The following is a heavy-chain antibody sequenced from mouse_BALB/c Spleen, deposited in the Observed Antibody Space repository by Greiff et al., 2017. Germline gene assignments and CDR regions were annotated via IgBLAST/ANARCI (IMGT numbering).Heavy chain of an antibody. D-gene: IGHD2-1*01. Sequence: QVQLKESGAELVRPGSSVKISCKASGYAFSSYWMNWVKQRPGQGLEWIGQIYPGDGDTNYNGKFKGKATLTADKSSSTAYMQLSSLTSEDSAVYYCATVYGNYGIAYWGQGTLVTVSA. CDR2: IYPGDGDT. V-gene: IGHV1-80*01. CDR1: GYAFSSYW. CDR3: ATVYGNYGIAY. J-gene: IGHJ3*01.